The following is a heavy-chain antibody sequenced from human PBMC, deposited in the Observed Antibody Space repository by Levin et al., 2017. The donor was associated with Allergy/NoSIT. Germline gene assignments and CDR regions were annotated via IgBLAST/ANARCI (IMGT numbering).Heavy chain of an antibody. CDR3: ARGRGRKLLWFREPLYGDDY. Sequence: ASVKVSCKASGYTFTSYDINWVRQATGQGLEWMGWMNPNSGNTGYAQKFQGRVTMTRNTSISTAYMELSSLRSEDTAVYYCARGRGRKLLWFREPLYGDDYWGQGTLVTVSS. D-gene: IGHD3-10*01. CDR2: MNPNSGNT. CDR1: GYTFTSYD. J-gene: IGHJ4*02. V-gene: IGHV1-8*01.